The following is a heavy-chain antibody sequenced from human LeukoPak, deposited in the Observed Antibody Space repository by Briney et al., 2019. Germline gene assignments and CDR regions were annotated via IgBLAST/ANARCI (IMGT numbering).Heavy chain of an antibody. CDR3: ASRNGATYYFDY. D-gene: IGHD1-26*01. CDR1: GGSFSGYY. J-gene: IGHJ4*02. V-gene: IGHV4-34*01. CDR2: INHSGST. Sequence: SETLSLTCAAYGGSFSGYYWSWIRQPPGKGLEWIGEINHSGSTNYNPSLKSRVTISVDTSKNQFSLKLSSVTAADTAVYYCASRNGATYYFDYWGQGTLVTVSS.